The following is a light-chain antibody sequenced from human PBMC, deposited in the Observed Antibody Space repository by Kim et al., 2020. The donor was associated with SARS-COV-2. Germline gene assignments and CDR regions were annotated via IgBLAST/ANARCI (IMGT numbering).Light chain of an antibody. Sequence: QSVTSSCTGTSSDVGGYNYVSWYQQHPGTAPKLMIYEVTERPSGVPDRFSGSKSGNTASLTVSGLQAEDEADYYCSSYAGSNNPYVFGTGTKVTVL. CDR3: SSYAGSNNPYV. J-gene: IGLJ1*01. CDR2: EVT. V-gene: IGLV2-8*01. CDR1: SSDVGGYNY.